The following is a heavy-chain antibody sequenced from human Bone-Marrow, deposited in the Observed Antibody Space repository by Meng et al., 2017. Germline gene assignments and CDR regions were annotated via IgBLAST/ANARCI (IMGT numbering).Heavy chain of an antibody. D-gene: IGHD6-19*01. J-gene: IGHJ3*02. CDR1: GGTFSSYA. Sequence: SVKVSCKASGGTFSSYAISWVRQAPGQGLEWMGGIIPIFGTANYAQKFQGRVTITADESTSTAYMELSSLRSEDTAVYYCAREVAVAGTAFDIWGQGTRVTVSS. V-gene: IGHV1-69*13. CDR2: IIPIFGTA. CDR3: AREVAVAGTAFDI.